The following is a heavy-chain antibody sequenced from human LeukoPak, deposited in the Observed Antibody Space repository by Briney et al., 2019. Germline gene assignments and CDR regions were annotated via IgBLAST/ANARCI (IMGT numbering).Heavy chain of an antibody. J-gene: IGHJ4*02. Sequence: SETLSLTCTVSGGSIGSYYWSWIRQPPGKGLEWIGYIYTSGSTNYSPSLKSRVTISVDTSKNQFSLKLSSVTAADTAVYYCARHTRIAAPIDYWGQGTLVTVSS. V-gene: IGHV4-4*09. CDR1: GGSIGSYY. D-gene: IGHD6-6*01. CDR3: ARHTRIAAPIDY. CDR2: IYTSGST.